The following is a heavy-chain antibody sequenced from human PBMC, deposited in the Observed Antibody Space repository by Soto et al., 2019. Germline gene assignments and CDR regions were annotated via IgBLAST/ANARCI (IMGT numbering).Heavy chain of an antibody. CDR3: ASATMVRGVIREVWFDP. Sequence: PSETLSLTCTVSGGSISRSSYYWGWIRQPPGKGLEWIGSIYYSGSTYYNPSLKSRVTISVDTSKNQFSLKLSSVTAADTAVYYCASATMVRGVIREVWFDPWGQGTLVTVSS. CDR2: IYYSGST. D-gene: IGHD3-10*01. J-gene: IGHJ5*02. CDR1: GGSISRSSYY. V-gene: IGHV4-39*01.